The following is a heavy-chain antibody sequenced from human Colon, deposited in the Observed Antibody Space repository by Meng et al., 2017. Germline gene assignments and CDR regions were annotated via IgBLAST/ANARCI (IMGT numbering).Heavy chain of an antibody. CDR2: ISSSGKII. CDR3: ARDHGTGLDH. Sequence: QVQGVGSGGGLVKPGGSLRLACAASGFTFRDYYMTWIRQAPGKGLEWVSHISSSGKIIDYADSVKGRFTISRDNANNSLYLQMDSLTADDTAVDYCARDHGTGLDHWGQGALVTVSS. D-gene: IGHD3/OR15-3a*01. V-gene: IGHV3-11*01. CDR1: GFTFRDYY. J-gene: IGHJ4*02.